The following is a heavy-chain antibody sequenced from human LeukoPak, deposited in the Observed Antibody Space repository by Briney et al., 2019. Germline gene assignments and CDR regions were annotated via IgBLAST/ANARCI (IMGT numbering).Heavy chain of an antibody. CDR2: IYYSGST. Sequence: PSETLSLTCTVSGGSISSGDYYWSWIRQPPGKGLEWIGYIYYSGSTYYNPSLKSRVTISVDTSKNQFSLKLSSVTAADTAVYYCARHVRNASYQTMVTTIDYWGQGTLVTVSS. D-gene: IGHD4-17*01. J-gene: IGHJ4*02. V-gene: IGHV4-30-4*01. CDR1: GGSISSGDYY. CDR3: ARHVRNASYQTMVTTIDY.